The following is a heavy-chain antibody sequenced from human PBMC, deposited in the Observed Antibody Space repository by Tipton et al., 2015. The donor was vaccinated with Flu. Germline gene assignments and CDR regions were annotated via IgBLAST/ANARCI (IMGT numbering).Heavy chain of an antibody. CDR3: ARDVAAAPAAIRG. CDR2: IYYSGTT. J-gene: IGHJ4*02. CDR1: GGSVNSGFYY. D-gene: IGHD2-2*01. V-gene: IGHV4-61*01. Sequence: TLSLTCTVSGGSVNSGFYYWSWIRRPPGKALEWIGDIYYSGTTNYNPSLKSRVTISVDTSKTQLSLKLSSVTAADTAVYYCARDVAAAPAAIRGWGQGTLVTVSS.